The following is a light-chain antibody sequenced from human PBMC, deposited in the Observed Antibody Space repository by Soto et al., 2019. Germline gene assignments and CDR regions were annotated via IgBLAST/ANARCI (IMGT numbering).Light chain of an antibody. Sequence: QSALTQPHSVSGSPGQSVAISCSGSSSDVGSNNRVSWYQQSPGTAPKLMIYDVTNRPSGVPDRFSGSKSGNTASLTISGLQAEDEADYYCSSFTTSSTYVFGTGTKLTVL. CDR3: SSFTTSSTYV. CDR1: SSDVGSNNR. J-gene: IGLJ1*01. CDR2: DVT. V-gene: IGLV2-18*02.